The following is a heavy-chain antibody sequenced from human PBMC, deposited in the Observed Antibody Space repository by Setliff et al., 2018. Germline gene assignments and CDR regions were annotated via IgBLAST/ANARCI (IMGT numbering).Heavy chain of an antibody. CDR1: GFSVSNDF. CDR3: ARGRNIAARLLDS. CDR2: IYNRGHT. Sequence: GGSLRLSCVVSGFSVSNDFMGWVRQAPGKGLEWVSVIYNRGHTYYADSVKGRFTISRDNFKNTLYLQMSSLRVEDTAVYYCARGRNIAARLLDSWGQGTLVTVSS. V-gene: IGHV3-66*03. J-gene: IGHJ4*02. D-gene: IGHD6-6*01.